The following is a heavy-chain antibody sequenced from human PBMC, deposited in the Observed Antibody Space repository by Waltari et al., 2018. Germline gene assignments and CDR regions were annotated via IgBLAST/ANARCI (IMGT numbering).Heavy chain of an antibody. CDR2: ISGSGCST. Sequence: APGKGLEWGSAISGSGCSTYYADSVKGRFTISRDNSKNTLYLQMNSLRAEDTAVYYCAKVMKYQLLFDAFDIWGQGTMVTVSS. CDR3: AKVMKYQLLFDAFDI. V-gene: IGHV3-23*01. J-gene: IGHJ3*02. D-gene: IGHD2-2*01.